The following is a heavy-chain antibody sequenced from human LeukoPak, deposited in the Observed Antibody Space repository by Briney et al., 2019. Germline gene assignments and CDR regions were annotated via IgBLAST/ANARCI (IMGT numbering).Heavy chain of an antibody. J-gene: IGHJ5*02. CDR2: ISYDGSNK. CDR3: ARDLVGATNWFDP. V-gene: IGHV3-30*03. D-gene: IGHD1-26*01. CDR1: GFTFSSYG. Sequence: GGSLRLSCAASGFTFSSYGMHWVRQAPGKGLEWVAVISYDGSNKYYADSVKGRFTISRDNSKNTLYLQMNSLRAEDTAVYYCARDLVGATNWFDPWGQGTLATVSS.